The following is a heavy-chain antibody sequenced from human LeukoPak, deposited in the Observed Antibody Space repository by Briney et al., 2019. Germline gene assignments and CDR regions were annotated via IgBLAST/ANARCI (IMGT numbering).Heavy chain of an antibody. D-gene: IGHD4-11*01. V-gene: IGHV1-2*02. CDR3: AREGMTTASSYYYYYMDV. J-gene: IGHJ6*03. CDR1: GYTFTGYY. Sequence: GASVKVSCEASGYTFTGYYMHWVRQAPGQGLEWMGWINPNSGGTNYAQRFQGRVTMTRDTSISTAYMELSGLRSDDTAVYYCAREGMTTASSYYYYYMDVWGKGTTVTVSS. CDR2: INPNSGGT.